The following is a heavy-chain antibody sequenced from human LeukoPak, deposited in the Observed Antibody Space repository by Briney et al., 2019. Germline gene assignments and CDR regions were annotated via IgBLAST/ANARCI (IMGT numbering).Heavy chain of an antibody. CDR3: ASDDYGDYAGGYYYGMDV. J-gene: IGHJ6*02. CDR2: IYSGGNT. D-gene: IGHD4-17*01. CDR1: GFTVSSNY. V-gene: IGHV3-66*01. Sequence: GGSLRLSCAASGFTVSSNYMSWVRQAPGKGLEWVSVIYSGGNTYYADSVKGRFTISRDNSKNTLYLQMNSLRAEDTAVYYCASDDYGDYAGGYYYGMDVWGQGTTVTVSS.